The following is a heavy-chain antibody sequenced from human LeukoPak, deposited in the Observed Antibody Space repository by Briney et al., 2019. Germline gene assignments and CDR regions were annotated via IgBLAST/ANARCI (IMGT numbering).Heavy chain of an antibody. CDR3: ARDASDTAMVGYFQH. J-gene: IGHJ1*01. Sequence: GGSLRLSCAASGFTFSNYVMHWVRQAPGKGLEWVPGIWYDGSNKYYADSVKGGFTISRDNSKIILYLQINSLRAEDTAVYYCARDASDTAMVGYFQHWGQGTLVTVSS. CDR2: IWYDGSNK. V-gene: IGHV3-33*01. CDR1: GFTFSNYV. D-gene: IGHD5-18*01.